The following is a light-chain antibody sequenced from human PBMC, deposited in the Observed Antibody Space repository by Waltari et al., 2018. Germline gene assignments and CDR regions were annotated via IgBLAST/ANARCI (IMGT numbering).Light chain of an antibody. CDR3: AAWDDNLNGPI. CDR2: GND. V-gene: IGLV1-44*01. Sequence: QSVVTQPPPVSGIPGQRVTVSCSGSSSNIGDKAVTWYQQVPGSAPKLLIYGNDQRPSGVPARYSASKSGTSASLVINGVQSDDEADFYCAAWDDNLNGPIFGSGTRVTVL. J-gene: IGLJ1*01. CDR1: SSNIGDKA.